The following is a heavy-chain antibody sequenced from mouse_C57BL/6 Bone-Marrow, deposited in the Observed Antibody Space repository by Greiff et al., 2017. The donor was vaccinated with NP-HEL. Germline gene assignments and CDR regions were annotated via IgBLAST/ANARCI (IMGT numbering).Heavy chain of an antibody. CDR2: ISGGGGNT. V-gene: IGHV5-9*01. CDR3: ARHGDY. CDR1: GFTFSSYT. J-gene: IGHJ2*01. Sequence: EVTLMESGGGLVKPGGSLKLSCAASGFTFSSYTMSWVRQTPEQRLAWVATISGGGGNTYYPDSVKGRFTISRDNAKNTLYLQMSSLRAEDTALYYCARHGDYWGPGTTLTVSS.